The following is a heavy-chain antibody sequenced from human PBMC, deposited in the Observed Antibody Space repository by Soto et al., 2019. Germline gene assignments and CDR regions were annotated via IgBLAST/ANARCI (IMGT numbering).Heavy chain of an antibody. CDR1: GGTFSSYA. D-gene: IGHD3-22*01. CDR3: AAFDYDSSGPTHPSLDY. CDR2: IIPIFGTA. J-gene: IGHJ4*02. Sequence: SVKVSCKASGGTFSSYAISWVRQAPGQGLEWMGGIIPIFGTANYAQKFQGRVTITADESTSTAYMELSSLRSEDTAVYYCAAFDYDSSGPTHPSLDYWGQGTLVTVSS. V-gene: IGHV1-69*13.